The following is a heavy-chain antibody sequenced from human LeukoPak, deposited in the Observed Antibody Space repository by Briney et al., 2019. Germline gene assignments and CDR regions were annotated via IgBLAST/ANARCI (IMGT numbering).Heavy chain of an antibody. CDR3: AKDSNSQSQYAFSDAFDI. D-gene: IGHD4-23*01. CDR2: IRYDGSNK. Sequence: PGGSLRLSCAASGFTFSSYGMHWVRQAPGKGLEWVAFIRYDGSNKYYADSVKGRFTISRDNSKNTLYLQMNSLRAEDTAVYYCAKDSNSQSQYAFSDAFDIWGQGTMVTVSS. V-gene: IGHV3-30*02. J-gene: IGHJ3*02. CDR1: GFTFSSYG.